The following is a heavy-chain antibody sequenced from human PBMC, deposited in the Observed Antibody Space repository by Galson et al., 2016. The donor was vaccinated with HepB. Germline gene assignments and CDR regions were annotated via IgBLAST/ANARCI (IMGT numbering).Heavy chain of an antibody. J-gene: IGHJ5*02. CDR3: AGQQEYYSNNNWFDP. CDR1: GGSFSGSY. D-gene: IGHD4-11*01. Sequence: SETLSLTCAVYGGSFSGSYWSWIRQSPGKGLEWTGEVYPGGSPNYSPSLKSRVTISVATSKSQFSLKLRSVTAADTAVYYCAGQQEYYSNNNWFDPWGQGTLVTVSA. V-gene: IGHV4-34*01. CDR2: VYPGGSP.